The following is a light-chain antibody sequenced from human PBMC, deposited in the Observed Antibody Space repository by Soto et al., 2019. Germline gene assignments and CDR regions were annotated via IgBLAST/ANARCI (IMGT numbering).Light chain of an antibody. J-gene: IGLJ3*02. V-gene: IGLV2-23*02. CDR2: EVN. CDR1: SSDVGSYER. CDR3: CSSVGGPNWV. Sequence: QSALTQPASVSGSPGQSIAISCTGTSSDVGSYERVSWYQLHPGKAPTLMIYEVNKRPTGVSNRLSGSKSGNTAALTISGLQAEDEADYYCCSSVGGPNWVFGGGTKLTVL.